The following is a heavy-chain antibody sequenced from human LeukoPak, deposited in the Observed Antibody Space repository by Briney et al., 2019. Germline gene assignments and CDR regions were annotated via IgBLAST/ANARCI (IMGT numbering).Heavy chain of an antibody. CDR2: FDPEDGET. V-gene: IGHV1-24*01. CDR3: ATDKGINYDILTGYYMSYFDY. D-gene: IGHD3-9*01. J-gene: IGHJ4*02. CDR1: GYTLTELS. Sequence: ASVTVSCKVSGYTLTELSMHWVRQAPGKGLEWMGGFDPEDGETIYAQKFQGRVTMTEDTSTDTAYMELSSLRSEDTAVYYCATDKGINYDILTGYYMSYFDYWGQGTLVTVSS.